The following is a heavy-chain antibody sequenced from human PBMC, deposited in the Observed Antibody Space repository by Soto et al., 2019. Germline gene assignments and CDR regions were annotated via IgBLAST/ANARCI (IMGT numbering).Heavy chain of an antibody. D-gene: IGHD3-3*01. V-gene: IGHV1-2*02. CDR3: ARGGGVGVAGSAAFDM. CDR2: INPATGAA. J-gene: IGHJ3*02. Sequence: QLHLVQSGAVVKKPGASVTVSCSASGYPVTAYYMHWVRQAPGRGLEWMGGINPATGAAKYTQTFRGRVTMARDTSKRTGFLGLSGPKTGDTAVFYCARGGGVGVAGSAAFDMWGQGTLVTVSS. CDR1: GYPVTAYY.